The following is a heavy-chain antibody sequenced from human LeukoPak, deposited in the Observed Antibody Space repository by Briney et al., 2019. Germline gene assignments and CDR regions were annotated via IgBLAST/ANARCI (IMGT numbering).Heavy chain of an antibody. CDR2: INPSGGST. V-gene: IGHV1-46*01. J-gene: IGHJ4*02. CDR3: ARAYDSSAFYDY. CDR1: GYTFTNYY. D-gene: IGHD3-22*01. Sequence: ASVKVSCKPSGYTFTNYYIHWVRQAPGQGLEWMGVINPSGGSTSYAQKFQGRVTMTRDTSMSTVYMELSSLRSEDTAVYYCARAYDSSAFYDYWGQGTLVTVSS.